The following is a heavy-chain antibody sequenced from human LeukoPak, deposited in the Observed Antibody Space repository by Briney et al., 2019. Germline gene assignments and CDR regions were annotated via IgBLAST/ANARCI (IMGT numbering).Heavy chain of an antibody. Sequence: GRSLRLSCAASGFTFSSYGMHWVRQAPGKGLEWVAVISYDGSNKYYADSVKGRFTISRDNSKNTLYLQMNSLRAEDTAVYYCANLWFGEFYGMDVWGQGTTVTVSS. CDR2: ISYDGSNK. CDR3: ANLWFGEFYGMDV. D-gene: IGHD3-10*01. V-gene: IGHV3-30*18. CDR1: GFTFSSYG. J-gene: IGHJ6*02.